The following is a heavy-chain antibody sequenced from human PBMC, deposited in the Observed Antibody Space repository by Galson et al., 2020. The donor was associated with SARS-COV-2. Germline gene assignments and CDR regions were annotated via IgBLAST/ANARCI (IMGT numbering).Heavy chain of an antibody. CDR1: GFTFDDYA. V-gene: IGHV3-9*01. CDR3: AKDRSISPTWGVDY. J-gene: IGHJ4*02. CDR2: ITWSGGSM. Sequence: TGGSLRLPCAASGFTFDDYAMHWVRQAPGKGLEWVSGITWSGGSMGYADSVKGRFTISRDNAKNSLYLQMNSLRPEDTALYYCAKDRSISPTWGVDYWRQGTLVTISS. D-gene: IGHD3-9*01.